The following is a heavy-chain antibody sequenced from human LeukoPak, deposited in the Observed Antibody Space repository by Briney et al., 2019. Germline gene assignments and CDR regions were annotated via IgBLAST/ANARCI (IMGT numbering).Heavy chain of an antibody. CDR3: ARAGRYFDWFLDY. CDR2: INHSGST. CDR1: GGSFSGYY. D-gene: IGHD3-9*01. J-gene: IGHJ4*02. Sequence: PSETLSLTCAVYGGSFSGYYWSWIRQPPGKWLDWIGEINHSGSTNYNPSLKSRVTISVDTSKNQFSLKLSSVTAADTAVYYCARAGRYFDWFLDYWGQGTLVTVSS. V-gene: IGHV4-34*01.